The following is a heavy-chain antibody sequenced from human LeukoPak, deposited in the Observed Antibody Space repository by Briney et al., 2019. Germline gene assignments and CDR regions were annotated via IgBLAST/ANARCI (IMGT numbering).Heavy chain of an antibody. CDR1: GYTFTSYA. V-gene: IGHV7-4-1*02. CDR3: ARDVFPSYNWNDDAHLGRGHRP. D-gene: IGHD1-1*01. Sequence: ASVKVSCKASGYTFTSYAMNWVRQAPGQGLEWMGWINTNTGNPTYAQGFTGRFVFSLDTSVSTAYLQISSLKAEDTAVYYCARDVFPSYNWNDDAHLGRGHRPWGQGTLVTVSS. CDR2: INTNTGNP. J-gene: IGHJ4*02.